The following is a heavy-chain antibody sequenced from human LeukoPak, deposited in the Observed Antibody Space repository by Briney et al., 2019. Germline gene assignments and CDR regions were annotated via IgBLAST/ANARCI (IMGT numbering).Heavy chain of an antibody. CDR1: GGSISSSSYY. CDR3: ARFDGPPFRITMVRGAENWFDP. J-gene: IGHJ5*02. CDR2: IYYSGST. D-gene: IGHD3-10*01. V-gene: IGHV4-39*07. Sequence: SETLSLTCTVSGGSISSSSYYWGWIRQPPGKGLEWIGSIYYSGSTYYNPSLKSRVTITVDTSKNQFSLKLSSVTAADTAVYYCARFDGPPFRITMVRGAENWFDPWGQGTLVTVSS.